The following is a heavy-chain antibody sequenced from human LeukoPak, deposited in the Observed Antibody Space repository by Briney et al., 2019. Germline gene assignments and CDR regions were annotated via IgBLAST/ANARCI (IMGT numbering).Heavy chain of an antibody. CDR2: IKQDGSEK. J-gene: IGHJ5*02. V-gene: IGHV3-7*01. Sequence: PGRSLRLSCAASGFTFSSYWMSWVRQAPGKGLEWVANIKQDGSEKYYVDSVKGRFTISRDNAKNSLYLQMNSLRAEDTAVYYCAKDLRYQLLRRGDWFDPWGQGTLVTVSS. D-gene: IGHD2-2*01. CDR1: GFTFSSYW. CDR3: AKDLRYQLLRRGDWFDP.